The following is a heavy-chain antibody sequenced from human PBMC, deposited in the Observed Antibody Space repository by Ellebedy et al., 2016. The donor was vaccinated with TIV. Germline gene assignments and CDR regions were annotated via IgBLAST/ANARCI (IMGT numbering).Heavy chain of an antibody. Sequence: GSLRLSCTVSGGSISSYYWSWIRQPPGKGLEWIGYMYSSGNSFYNPSLKSRVSISIDTSKNQFSLKLSFVTAADTAVYYCARQWLQLSDAFDIWGQGTMVTVSS. J-gene: IGHJ3*02. CDR1: GGSISSYY. CDR2: MYSSGNS. V-gene: IGHV4-59*08. D-gene: IGHD5-24*01. CDR3: ARQWLQLSDAFDI.